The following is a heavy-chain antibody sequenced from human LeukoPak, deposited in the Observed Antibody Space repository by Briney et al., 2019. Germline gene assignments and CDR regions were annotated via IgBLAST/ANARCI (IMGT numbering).Heavy chain of an antibody. CDR3: ARDRRFGEFIYAFDI. Sequence: ASVKVSCKASGYTFTGYYMHWVRQAPGQGLEWMGWINPNSGGTNYAQKFQGRVTMTRGTSISTAYMELSRLRSDDTAVYYCARDRRFGEFIYAFDIWGQGTMVTVSS. CDR1: GYTFTGYY. D-gene: IGHD3-10*01. V-gene: IGHV1-2*02. J-gene: IGHJ3*02. CDR2: INPNSGGT.